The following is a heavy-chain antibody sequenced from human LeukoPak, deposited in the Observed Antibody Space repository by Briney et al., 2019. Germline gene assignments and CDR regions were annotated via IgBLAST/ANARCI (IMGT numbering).Heavy chain of an antibody. CDR2: IIPIFGTA. CDR3: ARDSDSSGWATFDY. Sequence: ASVKVSCKASGGTFSSYAISWVRQAPGQGLEWMRGIIPIFGTANYAQKFQGRVTITTDESTSTAYMELSSLRSEDTAVYYCARDSDSSGWATFDYWGQGTLVTVSS. J-gene: IGHJ4*02. D-gene: IGHD6-19*01. V-gene: IGHV1-69*05. CDR1: GGTFSSYA.